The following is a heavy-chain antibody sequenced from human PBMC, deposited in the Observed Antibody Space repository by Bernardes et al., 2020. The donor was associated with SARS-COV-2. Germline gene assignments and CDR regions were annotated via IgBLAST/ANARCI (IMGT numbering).Heavy chain of an antibody. J-gene: IGHJ4*02. Sequence: GGSLRLSCAASGFTFSSYAMHWVRQAPGKGLEWVAVISYDGSKKYYADSVKGRFTISRDNSKNTLYLQMNSLRAEDTAVYYCAGSLTDGLDYWGQGTLVSVSS. CDR2: ISYDGSKK. V-gene: IGHV3-30-3*01. CDR3: AGSLTDGLDY. CDR1: GFTFSSYA. D-gene: IGHD3-16*01.